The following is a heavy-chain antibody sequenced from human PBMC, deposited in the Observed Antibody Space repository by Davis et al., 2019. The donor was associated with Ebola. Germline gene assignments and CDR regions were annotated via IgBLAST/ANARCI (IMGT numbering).Heavy chain of an antibody. CDR2: ISYDGSNK. CDR1: GFTFSSYG. V-gene: IGHV3-30*03. Sequence: GESLKISCAASGFTFSSYGMHWVRQAPGKGLEWVAVISYDGSNKYYADSVKGRFTISRDNSKNTLYLQMNSLRAEDTAVYYCAVGATPTHFDYWGQGTLVTVSS. J-gene: IGHJ4*02. CDR3: AVGATPTHFDY. D-gene: IGHD1-26*01.